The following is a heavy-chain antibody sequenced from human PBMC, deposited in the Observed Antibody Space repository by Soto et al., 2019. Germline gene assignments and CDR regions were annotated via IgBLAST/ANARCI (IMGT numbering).Heavy chain of an antibody. CDR1: GYTFTGYY. Sequence: QVQLVPSGAEVKKPGASVKVSCKASGYTFTGYYMHWVRQAPGQGLEWMGWINPNSGGTNYAQKSEGSVNRTRVPSISTADMGLSRLRSDCTDVSYGVRGPFILGSPKGFDYWRQGSLLTVSS. J-gene: IGHJ4*02. CDR2: INPNSGGT. V-gene: IGHV1-2*04. CDR3: VRGPFILGSPKGFDY. D-gene: IGHD3-9*01.